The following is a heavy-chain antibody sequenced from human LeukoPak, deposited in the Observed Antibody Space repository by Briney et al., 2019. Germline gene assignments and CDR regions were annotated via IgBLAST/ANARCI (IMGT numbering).Heavy chain of an antibody. Sequence: GASVKVSCKVSGYPLTELSLHWVRQAPGKGLEWMGGFDPEEDRTVYAHKFRGRVTMTEDTSTDTAYMELSGLTSEDTAVYYCARFWVFGADTSPPYHQGMDLWGRGTTVTVSS. CDR3: ARFWVFGADTSPPYHQGMDL. J-gene: IGHJ6*02. CDR1: GYPLTELS. CDR2: FDPEEDRT. D-gene: IGHD3-3*01. V-gene: IGHV1-24*01.